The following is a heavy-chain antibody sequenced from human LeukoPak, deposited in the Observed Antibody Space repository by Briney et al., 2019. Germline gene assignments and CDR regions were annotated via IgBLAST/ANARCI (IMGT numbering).Heavy chain of an antibody. D-gene: IGHD3-10*01. CDR2: IKQDGSER. J-gene: IGHJ4*02. CDR3: ARDQGSLWFGELFGDLGFDY. CDR1: GFTFPSHW. Sequence: GGSLRLSCAASGFTFPSHWMSWVRQAPGKGLEWVANIKQDGSERYYVDSVKGRFTISRDNAKNSLYLQMNSLRAADTAVYYCARDQGSLWFGELFGDLGFDYWGQGTLVTVSS. V-gene: IGHV3-7*03.